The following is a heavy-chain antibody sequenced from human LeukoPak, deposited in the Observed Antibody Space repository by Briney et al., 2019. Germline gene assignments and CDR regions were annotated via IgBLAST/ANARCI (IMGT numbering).Heavy chain of an antibody. CDR1: GFIFSNYV. CDR3: ATDPATVGITTRDF. J-gene: IGHJ4*02. Sequence: GGSLRLSRAGSGFIFSNYVMNWVRQAPGKGLEGVSSISGRGVSTNYADFVKGRFTISRDNSKSTLYLQMNSLRAEDTAVYYCATDPATVGITTRDFWGQGTLVTVSS. V-gene: IGHV3-23*01. CDR2: ISGRGVST. D-gene: IGHD1-26*01.